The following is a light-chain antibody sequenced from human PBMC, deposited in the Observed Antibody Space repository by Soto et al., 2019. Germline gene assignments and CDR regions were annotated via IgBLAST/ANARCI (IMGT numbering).Light chain of an antibody. Sequence: QSALTQPPSASVTPGQRVTISCSGSSSNIGTNTVNWYQQFPGTAPELLIYSNDQRPSGVPDRFSGSKSGTSASLAIGGLQSDDEADYYCAVWDGSLNGWVFGGGTKVTVL. CDR1: SSNIGTNT. V-gene: IGLV1-44*01. CDR2: SND. CDR3: AVWDGSLNGWV. J-gene: IGLJ3*02.